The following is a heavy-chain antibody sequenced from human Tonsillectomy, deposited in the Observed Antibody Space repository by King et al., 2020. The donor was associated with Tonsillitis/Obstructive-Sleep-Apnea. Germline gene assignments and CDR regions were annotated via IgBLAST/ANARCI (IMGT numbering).Heavy chain of an antibody. Sequence: VQLVESGGVVVQPGGSLRLSCAASGVTFDDYTMHWVRQAPGKGLEWVSLISWDGGSTYYADSVKGRFTISRDNSKNSLYLQMNSLRTEDTALYYCAKVGSYCSGGTCYLDYWGQGTLVTVSS. J-gene: IGHJ4*02. D-gene: IGHD2-15*01. CDR1: GVTFDDYT. CDR2: ISWDGGST. CDR3: AKVGSYCSGGTCYLDY. V-gene: IGHV3-43*01.